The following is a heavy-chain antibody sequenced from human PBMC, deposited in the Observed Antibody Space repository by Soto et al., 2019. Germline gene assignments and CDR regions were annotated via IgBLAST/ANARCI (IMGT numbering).Heavy chain of an antibody. V-gene: IGHV1-18*01. Sequence: QVQLVQSGAEVKKPGASVKVSCKASGYTFTSYGITWVRQAPGQGLEWMGWISGYNGITNYAQKLQGRVTMTTDTSTRTAYMELWSLRSDDTPVYYCASDPTIFGVVQNCGMYGWGQGTTVTVSS. CDR2: ISGYNGIT. J-gene: IGHJ6*02. CDR3: ASDPTIFGVVQNCGMYG. CDR1: GYTFTSYG. D-gene: IGHD3-3*01.